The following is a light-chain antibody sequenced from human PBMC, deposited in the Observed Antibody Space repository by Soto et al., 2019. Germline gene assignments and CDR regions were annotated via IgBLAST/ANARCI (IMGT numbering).Light chain of an antibody. J-gene: IGKJ1*01. CDR1: QSVGSSY. CDR2: GTS. Sequence: EIVLTQSPGTLSLSQGERATLSCRASQSVGSSYLAWYQQKPGQAPRLLMFGTSNRATGIPDRFSGSGSGTDFTLTINSLEPEDFAVYYCQQYGSSPRTFGQGTKVDIK. CDR3: QQYGSSPRT. V-gene: IGKV3-20*01.